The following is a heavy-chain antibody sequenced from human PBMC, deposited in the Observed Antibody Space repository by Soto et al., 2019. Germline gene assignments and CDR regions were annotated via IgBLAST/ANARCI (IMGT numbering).Heavy chain of an antibody. CDR2: IPQDGVDG. CDR3: ARDHLILPAHDFFYGSDV. CDR1: GFTFSMYS. J-gene: IGHJ6*02. D-gene: IGHD2-21*02. Sequence: PGGSLRLSCEVSGFTFSMYSMSWVRQSPGKGLEWVAKIPQDGVDGHYADSVKGRFTISRDNGKNSLYLQLNNPRAEDTAVYYCARDHLILPAHDFFYGSDVWGRGATVTVSS. V-gene: IGHV3-7*03.